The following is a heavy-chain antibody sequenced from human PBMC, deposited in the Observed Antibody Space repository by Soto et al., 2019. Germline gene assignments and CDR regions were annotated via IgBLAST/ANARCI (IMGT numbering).Heavy chain of an antibody. CDR2: MSGNGATT. J-gene: IGHJ4*02. D-gene: IGHD6-13*01. V-gene: IGHV3-23*01. CDR1: GFMFSNFA. Sequence: VQLLESGGGLVQSGGSLRLSCAASGFMFSNFAMSWVRQAPGMGLEWVSSMSGNGATTSYADSVKGRFTISRDISKNTLYLQMNSLRAEDTAVYFCAKYASGSWFLFDFWGQGTLVTVSS. CDR3: AKYASGSWFLFDF.